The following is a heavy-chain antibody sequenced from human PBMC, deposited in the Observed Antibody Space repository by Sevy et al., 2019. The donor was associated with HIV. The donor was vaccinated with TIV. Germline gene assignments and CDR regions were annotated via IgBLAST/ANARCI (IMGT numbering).Heavy chain of an antibody. D-gene: IGHD3-16*01. CDR2: ISGSDDSGGDDTI. CDR3: ARDHVKDGKGGDYYYHAMDV. V-gene: IGHV3-48*03. Sequence: GGSLRLSCVASGFTFSSYEMNWVRQAPGKGLQWISYISGSDDSGGDDTIYYADSVKGRFTISRDNAKNSLYLQMSSLRADDTAVYYCARDHVKDGKGGDYYYHAMDVWGRGTTVTVSS. CDR1: GFTFSSYE. J-gene: IGHJ6*02.